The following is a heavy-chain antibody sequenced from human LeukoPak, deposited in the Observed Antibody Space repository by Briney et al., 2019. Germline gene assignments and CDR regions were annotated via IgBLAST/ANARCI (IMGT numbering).Heavy chain of an antibody. CDR3: ARGGVAAWFDP. CDR2: IYYSGST. D-gene: IGHD6-13*01. J-gene: IGHJ5*02. V-gene: IGHV4-59*01. Sequence: SETLSLTCTVSGGSISSYYWSWIRQPPGKGLEWIGYIYYSGSTNYNPSLKSRVTISVDASKNQFSLKLSSVTAADTAVYSCARGGVAAWFDPWGQGTLVTVSS. CDR1: GGSISSYY.